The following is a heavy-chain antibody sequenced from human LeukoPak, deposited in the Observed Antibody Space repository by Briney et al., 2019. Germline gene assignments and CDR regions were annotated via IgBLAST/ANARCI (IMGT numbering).Heavy chain of an antibody. V-gene: IGHV4-34*01. J-gene: IGHJ4*02. Sequence: SETLSLTCAVYGGSFSGYYWSWIRQPPGKGLEWIGEINHSGSTNYNPSLKSRVTISVDTSKNQFSLKLSSVTAADTAVYYCARGESRTYGNWGQGTLVTVSS. D-gene: IGHD3-10*01. CDR1: GGSFSGYY. CDR3: ARGESRTYGN. CDR2: INHSGST.